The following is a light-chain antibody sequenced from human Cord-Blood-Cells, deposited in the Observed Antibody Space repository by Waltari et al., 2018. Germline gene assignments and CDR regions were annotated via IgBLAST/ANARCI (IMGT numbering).Light chain of an antibody. CDR2: GAS. J-gene: IGKJ1*01. CDR1: QSVSSN. V-gene: IGKV3-15*01. Sequence: EIVMTQSQATLSASPGERATLSCRASQSVSSNLAWYQQKPGQAPRLLIYGASTRATGIPARFSGSGSGTEFTLTISSLQSEDFAVYYCQQYNNWWTFGQGTKVEIK. CDR3: QQYNNWWT.